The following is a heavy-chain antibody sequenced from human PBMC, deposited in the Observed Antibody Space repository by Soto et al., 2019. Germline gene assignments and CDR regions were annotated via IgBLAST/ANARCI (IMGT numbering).Heavy chain of an antibody. V-gene: IGHV3-48*01. Sequence: VQLVESGGGLVQPGGSLRLSCAASGFTFSSYSMNWVRQAPGKGLEWVSYISSSSSTIYYADSVKGRFTISRDNAKNSLYLQMNSLRAEDTAVYYCAGGGVTTMMGPDAFDIWGQGTMVTVSS. J-gene: IGHJ3*02. CDR3: AGGGVTTMMGPDAFDI. CDR1: GFTFSSYS. CDR2: ISSSSSTI. D-gene: IGHD4-17*01.